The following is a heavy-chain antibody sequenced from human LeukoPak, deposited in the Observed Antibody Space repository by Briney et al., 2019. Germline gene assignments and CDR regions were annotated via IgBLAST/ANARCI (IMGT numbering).Heavy chain of an antibody. D-gene: IGHD2-15*01. CDR2: INHSGST. CDR3: ARCGAPVVTARGYFDY. CDR1: GGSFSGYY. V-gene: IGHV4-34*01. J-gene: IGHJ4*02. Sequence: SETLSLTCAVYGGSFSGYYWSWIRQPPGKELEWIGEINHSGSTNYNPSLKSRVTISVDTSKNQFSLKLSSVTAADTAVYYCARCGAPVVTARGYFDYWGQGTLVTVSS.